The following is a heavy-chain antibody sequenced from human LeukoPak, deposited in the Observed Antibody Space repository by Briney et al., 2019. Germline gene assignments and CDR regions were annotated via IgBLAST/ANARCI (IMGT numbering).Heavy chain of an antibody. CDR2: ISGSGGSI. J-gene: IGHJ4*02. V-gene: IGHV3-23*01. D-gene: IGHD2-15*01. CDR1: GFTFSTSA. Sequence: GGSLRLSCAASGFTFSTSAMSWVRQAPGKGLEWVSTISGSGGSIYYADSVKGRFTISRDNSKNTLYLQMNSLRAEDTAVYYCARGGASELYYFDYWGQGTLVTVSS. CDR3: ARGGASELYYFDY.